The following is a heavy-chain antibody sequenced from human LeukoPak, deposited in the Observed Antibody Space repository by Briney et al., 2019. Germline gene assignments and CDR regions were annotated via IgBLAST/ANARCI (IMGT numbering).Heavy chain of an antibody. CDR2: IKQDGSEK. Sequence: PGGALRLSCAASGCTFSSYWMSWVRQARGKGLEGVANIKQDGSEKYYLDSVKGRFTISRDNAKNSPYLQMNSLRAEDTAVYYCAREASTTMVRGVFPPYYMDVWGKGPTVTVSS. J-gene: IGHJ6*03. V-gene: IGHV3-7*01. CDR1: GCTFSSYW. D-gene: IGHD3-10*01. CDR3: AREASTTMVRGVFPPYYMDV.